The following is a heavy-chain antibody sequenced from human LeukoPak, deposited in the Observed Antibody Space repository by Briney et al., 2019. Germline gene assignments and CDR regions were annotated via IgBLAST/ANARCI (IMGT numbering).Heavy chain of an antibody. CDR1: GGSFSGYY. J-gene: IGHJ1*01. CDR2: INHSGST. D-gene: IGHD2-2*01. CDR3: ARPLYCSSTSCRGHFQH. Sequence: SETLSLTCAVYGGSFSGYYWSWIRQPPGKGLEWIGEINHSGSTNYNPSLKSRVTISVDTSKNQFSLKLSSVTAADTAVYYCARPLYCSSTSCRGHFQHWGQGTLVTVSS. V-gene: IGHV4-34*01.